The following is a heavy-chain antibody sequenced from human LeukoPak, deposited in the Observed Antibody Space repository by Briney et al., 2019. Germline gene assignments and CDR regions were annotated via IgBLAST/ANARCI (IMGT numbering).Heavy chain of an antibody. D-gene: IGHD3-10*01. V-gene: IGHV3-7*01. CDR1: GFTFSSYW. J-gene: IGHJ4*02. Sequence: GGSLRLSCAASGFTFSSYWMSWVRQAPGKGLEWVANIKQDGSEKYYVDSVKGRFTISRDNSKNTLYLEMNSLRAEDTAVYYCAKDIGSYYDYWGQGILVTVSS. CDR2: IKQDGSEK. CDR3: AKDIGSYYDY.